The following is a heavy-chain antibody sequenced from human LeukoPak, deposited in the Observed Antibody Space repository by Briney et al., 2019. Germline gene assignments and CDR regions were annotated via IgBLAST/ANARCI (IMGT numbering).Heavy chain of an antibody. V-gene: IGHV4-34*01. Sequence: SETLSLTCAVYGGSFSGYYWSWIRQPPGKGLEWIGEINHSGSTNYNPSLKSRVTISVDTSKNQFSLKLSSVTAADTAVYYCARLMGGDYSGWGQGTLVTVSS. J-gene: IGHJ4*02. CDR1: GGSFSGYY. CDR3: ARLMGGDYSG. D-gene: IGHD4-17*01. CDR2: INHSGST.